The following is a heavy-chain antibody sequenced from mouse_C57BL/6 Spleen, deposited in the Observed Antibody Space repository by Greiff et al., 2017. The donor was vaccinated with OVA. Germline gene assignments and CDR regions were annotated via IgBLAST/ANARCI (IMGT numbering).Heavy chain of an antibody. CDR1: GFTFSSYA. CDR3: ARDPRYYYGSSYAWFAY. CDR2: ISDGGSYT. V-gene: IGHV5-4*01. D-gene: IGHD1-1*01. J-gene: IGHJ3*01. Sequence: EVQRVESGGGLVKPGGSLKLSCAASGFTFSSYAMSWVRQTPEKRLEWVATISDGGSYTYYPDNVKGRFTISRDNAKNNLYLQMSHLKSEDTAMYYCARDPRYYYGSSYAWFAYWGQGTLVTVSA.